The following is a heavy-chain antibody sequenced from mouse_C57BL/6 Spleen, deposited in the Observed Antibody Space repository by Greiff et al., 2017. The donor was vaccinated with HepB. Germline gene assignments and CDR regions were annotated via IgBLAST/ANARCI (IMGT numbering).Heavy chain of an antibody. V-gene: IGHV5-6*01. D-gene: IGHD1-1*01. Sequence: EVMLVESGGDLVKPGGSLKLSCAASGFTFSSYGMSWVRQTPDKRLEWVATISSGGSYTYYPDSVKGRFNISRDNAKNTLYLQMSSLKSEDTAMYYCARQGITTVVAIDYWGQGTTLTVSS. CDR1: GFTFSSYG. CDR3: ARQGITTVVAIDY. J-gene: IGHJ2*01. CDR2: ISSGGSYT.